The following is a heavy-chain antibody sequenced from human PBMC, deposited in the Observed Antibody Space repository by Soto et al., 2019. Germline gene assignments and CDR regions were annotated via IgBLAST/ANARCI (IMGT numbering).Heavy chain of an antibody. V-gene: IGHV1-18*01. D-gene: IGHD6-19*01. CDR1: GYTFTSYG. CDR3: ARVGDSSGWYGRWGSRTYYFDY. CDR2: ISAYNGNT. Sequence: ASVKVSCKASGYTFTSYGTSWVRQAPGQGLEWMGWISAYNGNTNYAQKLQGRVTMTTDTSTSTAYMELRSLRSDDTAVYYCARVGDSSGWYGRWGSRTYYFDYWGQGTLVTVSS. J-gene: IGHJ4*02.